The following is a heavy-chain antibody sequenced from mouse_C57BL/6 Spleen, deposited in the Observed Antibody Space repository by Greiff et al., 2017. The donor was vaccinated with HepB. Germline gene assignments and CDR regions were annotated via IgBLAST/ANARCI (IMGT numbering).Heavy chain of an antibody. D-gene: IGHD3-1*01. V-gene: IGHV1-52*01. J-gene: IGHJ2*01. CDR2: IDPSDSET. Sequence: QVQLQQPGAELVRPGSSVKLSCKASGYTFTSYWMHWVKQRPIQGLEWIGNIDPSDSETHYNQKFKDKATLTVDKSSSTAYMQLSSLTSEDSAVYYCARGTGARYYFDYWGQGTTLTVSS. CDR3: ARGTGARYYFDY. CDR1: GYTFTSYW.